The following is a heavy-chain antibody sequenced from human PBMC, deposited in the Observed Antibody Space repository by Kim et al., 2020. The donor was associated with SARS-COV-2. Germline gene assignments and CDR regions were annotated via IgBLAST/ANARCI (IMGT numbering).Heavy chain of an antibody. D-gene: IGHD1-26*01. CDR3: ARQLVGATAFDY. J-gene: IGHJ4*02. Sequence: YNPSLKSRVTISVDTSKNQFSLKLSSVTAADTAVYYCARQLVGATAFDYWGQGTLVTVSS. V-gene: IGHV4-39*01.